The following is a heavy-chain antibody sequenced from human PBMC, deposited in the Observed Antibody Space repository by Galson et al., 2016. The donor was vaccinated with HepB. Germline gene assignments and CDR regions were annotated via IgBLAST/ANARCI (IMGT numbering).Heavy chain of an antibody. CDR2: VRWNSGRL. CDR3: VKDKTSGYSSGWYYFDY. V-gene: IGHV3-9*01. Sequence: SLRLSCAASGFRFDEYAIHWVRQAPGKGLEWASGVRWNSGRLGYADSVKGRFTISRDNAKNSLYLQMNSLRAEDTALYYCVKDKTSGYSSGWYYFDYWGQGTLVTVSS. J-gene: IGHJ4*02. CDR1: GFRFDEYA. D-gene: IGHD6-19*01.